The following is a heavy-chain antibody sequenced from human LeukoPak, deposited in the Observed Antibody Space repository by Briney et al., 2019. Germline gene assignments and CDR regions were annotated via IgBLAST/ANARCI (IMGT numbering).Heavy chain of an antibody. D-gene: IGHD1-26*01. CDR2: IWYDGSNK. Sequence: PGGSLRLSCAASGFTFSSYGMHWVRQAPGKGLEWVAVIWYDGSNKYYADSVKGRFTISRDNSKNTLYLQMNSLRAEDTAVYYCARESVGATIFDYWGQGTLVTVSS. CDR1: GFTFSSYG. CDR3: ARESVGATIFDY. J-gene: IGHJ4*02. V-gene: IGHV3-33*08.